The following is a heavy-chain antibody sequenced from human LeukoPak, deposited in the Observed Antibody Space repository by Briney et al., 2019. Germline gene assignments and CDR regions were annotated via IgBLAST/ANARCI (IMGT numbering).Heavy chain of an antibody. D-gene: IGHD3-10*01. Sequence: ASVKVSCKASGYTFTGYYMHWVRQAPGQGLEWMGWINPNSGGTNYAQKFQGRVTMPRDTSISTAYMELSRVRSDDTAVYYCARDSGERGSGSYLIAYWGQGTLVTVSS. V-gene: IGHV1-2*02. CDR2: INPNSGGT. CDR1: GYTFTGYY. J-gene: IGHJ4*02. CDR3: ARDSGERGSGSYLIAY.